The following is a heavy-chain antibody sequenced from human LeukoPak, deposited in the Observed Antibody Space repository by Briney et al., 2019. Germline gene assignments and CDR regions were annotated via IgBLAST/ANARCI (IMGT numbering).Heavy chain of an antibody. V-gene: IGHV1-46*01. CDR1: GYSLSTYY. CDR2: ISPSGGST. CDR3: ASVYLHGMDV. Sequence: ASVKVSCKASGYSLSTYYMHWVRQAPGQGLEWMAIISPSGGSTNYAQKFQGRVTMTRDTPTNTVYMEMSSLRIEDTAVYYCASVYLHGMDVWGQGTTVTVSS. J-gene: IGHJ6*02. D-gene: IGHD1-14*01.